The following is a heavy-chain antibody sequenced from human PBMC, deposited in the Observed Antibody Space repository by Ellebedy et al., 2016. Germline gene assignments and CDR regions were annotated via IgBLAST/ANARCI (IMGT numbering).Heavy chain of an antibody. CDR1: GGSISGYY. Sequence: GSLRLSCTVSGGSISGYYWTWIRQPPGQGLEWIAYIHYSGSTNYNPSLKSRVTISVDTSKNQFSLQLNSVTAADTAVYYCARLGYCRGSSCRGFDPWGQGTLVTVSS. D-gene: IGHD2-15*01. J-gene: IGHJ5*02. CDR2: IHYSGST. CDR3: ARLGYCRGSSCRGFDP. V-gene: IGHV4-59*08.